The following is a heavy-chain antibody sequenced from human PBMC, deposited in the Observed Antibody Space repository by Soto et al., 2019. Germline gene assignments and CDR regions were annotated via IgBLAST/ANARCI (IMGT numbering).Heavy chain of an antibody. CDR2: ISWDGGST. D-gene: IGHD1-1*01. CDR1: GFTFDDYT. J-gene: IGHJ6*02. V-gene: IGHV3-43*01. CDR3: AKGYGPAYYYYGMDV. Sequence: VGSLRLSCAASGFTFDDYTMHWVRQAPGKGLEWVSLISWDGGSTYYADSVKGRFTISRDNSKNSLYLQMNSLRTEDTVLYYCAKGYGPAYYYYGMDVWGQGTTVTVSS.